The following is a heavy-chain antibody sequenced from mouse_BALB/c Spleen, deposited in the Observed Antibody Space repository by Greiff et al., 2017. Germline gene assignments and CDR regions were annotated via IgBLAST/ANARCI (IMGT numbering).Heavy chain of an antibody. D-gene: IGHD1-2*01. CDR3: VRGRYYGYVYAMDY. CDR1: GFTFNTYA. Sequence: EVQLVESGGGLVQPKGSLKLSCAASGFTFNTYAMNWVRQAPGKGLEWVARIRSKSNNYATYYADSVKDRFTISRDDSQSMLYLQMNNLKTEDTAMYYCVRGRYYGYVYAMDYWGQGTSVTVSS. J-gene: IGHJ4*01. V-gene: IGHV10-1*02. CDR2: IRSKSNNYAT.